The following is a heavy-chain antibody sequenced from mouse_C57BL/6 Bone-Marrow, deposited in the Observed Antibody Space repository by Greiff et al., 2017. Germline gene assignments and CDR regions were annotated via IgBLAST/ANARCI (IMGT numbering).Heavy chain of an antibody. J-gene: IGHJ4*01. V-gene: IGHV5-6*02. Sequence: EVHLVESGGDLVKPGGSLKLSCAASGFTFSSYGMSWVRQTPDKRLEWVATISSGSSYTYYPDSVKGRFTISRDNAKNTLYLQMSSLKSEDTAMYYCARRGPVYAMDYWGQGTSVTVSS. CDR3: ARRGPVYAMDY. CDR1: GFTFSSYG. CDR2: ISSGSSYT.